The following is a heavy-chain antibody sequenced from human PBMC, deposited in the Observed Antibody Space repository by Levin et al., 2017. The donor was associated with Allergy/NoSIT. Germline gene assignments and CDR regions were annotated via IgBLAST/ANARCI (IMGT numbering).Heavy chain of an antibody. J-gene: IGHJ4*02. CDR2: ISGSADST. Sequence: LSLTCAASGFTFSSYAMSWVRQAPGKGLEWVSAISGSADSTYYADSVKGRFTISRDNSKSTLYLQMNSLRVDDTAVYYCAKRDLAGSRLGELSFLIDSWGQGTLVTVSS. D-gene: IGHD3-16*02. CDR3: AKRDLAGSRLGELSFLIDS. V-gene: IGHV3-23*01. CDR1: GFTFSSYA.